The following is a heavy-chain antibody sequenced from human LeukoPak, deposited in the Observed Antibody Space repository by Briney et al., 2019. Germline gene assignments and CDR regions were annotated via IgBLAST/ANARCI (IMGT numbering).Heavy chain of an antibody. J-gene: IGHJ4*02. Sequence: PGGSLRLSCAASGVTFSSYAMSWVRQAPGKGLEWVSAISGSGGSTYYADSVKGRFTISRDNSKNTLYLQMNSLRAEDTAVYYCAKEGAGYSYGRNPFDYWGQGTLVTVSS. CDR1: GVTFSSYA. D-gene: IGHD5-18*01. CDR2: ISGSGGST. CDR3: AKEGAGYSYGRNPFDY. V-gene: IGHV3-23*01.